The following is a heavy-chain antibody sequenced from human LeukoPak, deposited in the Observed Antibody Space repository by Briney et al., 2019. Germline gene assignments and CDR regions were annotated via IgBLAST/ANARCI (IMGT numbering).Heavy chain of an antibody. V-gene: IGHV4-59*01. CDR3: ARLVRDTATGYWYFDL. CDR2: IYYSGST. Sequence: SESLSLTCTVSGGSISSYYWSWVRQPPGKGLEWIGYIYYSGSTNYNPSLKNRVTISVDTSKNQFSLKLNSVTAADTAVYYCARLVRDTATGYWYFDLWGRGTLVTISS. D-gene: IGHD5-18*01. J-gene: IGHJ2*01. CDR1: GGSISSYY.